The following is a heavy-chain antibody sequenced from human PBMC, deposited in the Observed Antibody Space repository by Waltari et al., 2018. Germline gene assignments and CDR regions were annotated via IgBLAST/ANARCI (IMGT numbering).Heavy chain of an antibody. CDR3: ARDHSF. CDR1: GSTFSSYW. D-gene: IGHD3-16*02. CDR2: INRDGSDI. Sequence: EVQVVESGGGLVQPGGSLRLSCAASGSTFSSYWMHWVRQAPGKGLVWVSRINRDGSDINYADSVKGRFTISRDNAKNTFYLQMNSLSAEDTAVYYCARDHSFWGQGTLVTVSS. V-gene: IGHV3-74*01. J-gene: IGHJ4*02.